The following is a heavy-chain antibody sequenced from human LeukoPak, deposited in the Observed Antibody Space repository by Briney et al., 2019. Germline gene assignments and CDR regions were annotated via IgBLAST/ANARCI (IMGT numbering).Heavy chain of an antibody. CDR3: ARSGYFYDSSGYYHDFYYFDY. J-gene: IGHJ4*02. CDR2: IISNSRYI. V-gene: IGHV3-21*01. Sequence: GGSLRLSCAASGFTFSTYSMNWVRQAPGKGLERVSSIISNSRYIYYADSVKGRFTISRDNAKNSLFLQMNSLRAEDTAVYYCARSGYFYDSSGYYHDFYYFDYWGQGTLVTVSS. D-gene: IGHD3-22*01. CDR1: GFTFSTYS.